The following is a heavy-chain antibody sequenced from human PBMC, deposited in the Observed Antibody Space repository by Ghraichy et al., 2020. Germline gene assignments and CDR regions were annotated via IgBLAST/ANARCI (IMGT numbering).Heavy chain of an antibody. J-gene: IGHJ2*01. D-gene: IGHD3-10*01. V-gene: IGHV4-59*08. Sequence: SETLSLTCTVSGGSISSYYWSWIRQPPRKGLEWIGYIYYSGSTNYNPSLKSRVTISVDTSKNQFSLKLSSVTAADSAMYYCARHSSEFNYFDLWGRGTLVTVSS. CDR3: ARHSSEFNYFDL. CDR2: IYYSGST. CDR1: GGSISSYY.